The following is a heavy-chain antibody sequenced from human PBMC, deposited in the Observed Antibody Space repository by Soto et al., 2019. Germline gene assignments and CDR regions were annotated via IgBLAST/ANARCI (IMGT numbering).Heavy chain of an antibody. CDR2: ISSGSSTI. V-gene: IGHV3-48*01. J-gene: IGHJ6*03. CDR3: AGDYYYMDV. D-gene: IGHD4-17*01. Sequence: EVQLVESGGGLVQPGGSLRLSCAASGISFSSYAMNWVRQAPGKGLEWVSYISSGSSTIYYAESVKGRFTISRDNAKKSLFLQMNSLRAEDTDVYYCAGDYYYMDVWGTGTTVTVSS. CDR1: GISFSSYA.